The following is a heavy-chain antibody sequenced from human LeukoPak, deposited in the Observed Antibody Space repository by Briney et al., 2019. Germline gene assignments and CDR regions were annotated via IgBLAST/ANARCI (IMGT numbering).Heavy chain of an antibody. CDR1: GFTFSSYA. Sequence: GGSLRLSCAASGFTFSSYAMSWVRQAPGKGLEWVSAISGSGGSTYYAHSVKGRFTISRDTSTNTLYLQMNSLRSKDTAVDDCAKDMAYSDGSGSIRYFDYWGQGILVTASS. J-gene: IGHJ4*02. V-gene: IGHV3-23*01. CDR3: AKDMAYSDGSGSIRYFDY. CDR2: ISGSGGST. D-gene: IGHD3-22*01.